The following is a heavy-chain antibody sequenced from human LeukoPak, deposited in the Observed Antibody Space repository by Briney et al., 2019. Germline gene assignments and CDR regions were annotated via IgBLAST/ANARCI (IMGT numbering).Heavy chain of an antibody. D-gene: IGHD3-3*01. CDR1: GFSFSSHG. CDR2: ISPSGDIT. Sequence: GGSLRLSCAGSGFSFSSHGMNWVRQAPGKGLEWVSGISPSGDITYYTDSVRGRFTISRDNFKNTLSLQVNSLRAEDTAMYYCARDGTANDFWSGYSPYYMDVWGKGTTVTVSS. J-gene: IGHJ6*03. V-gene: IGHV3-23*01. CDR3: ARDGTANDFWSGYSPYYMDV.